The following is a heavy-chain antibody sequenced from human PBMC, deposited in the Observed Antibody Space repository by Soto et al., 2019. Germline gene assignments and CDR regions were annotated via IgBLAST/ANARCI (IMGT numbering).Heavy chain of an antibody. V-gene: IGHV4-59*01. CDR2: IYYSGST. CDR3: ARRWGANFDY. D-gene: IGHD3-16*01. J-gene: IGHJ4*02. CDR1: GGSISSYY. Sequence: QVQLQESGPGLVKPSETLSLTCTVSGGSISSYYWSWIRQPPGKGLEWIGYIYYSGSTNYNPSLKSRITISVDTSTTRSSLQLSSVTAADTAVYYCARRWGANFDYWGQGTLVTVSS.